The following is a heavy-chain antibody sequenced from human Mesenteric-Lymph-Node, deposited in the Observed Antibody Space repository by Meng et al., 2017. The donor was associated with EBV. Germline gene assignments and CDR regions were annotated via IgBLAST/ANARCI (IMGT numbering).Heavy chain of an antibody. CDR2: ISSSAGSI. J-gene: IGHJ4*02. Sequence: QVQLVESVGGLVMPGGSLSLSCAASGFTFSDYYMSWIRQAPGKGLEWVSYISSSAGSIHYADSVKGRFTISRDNSKNTLFLQMNTLRAEDTAVYYCAKREEKYDNYGSGWGVFDYWGQGILVTVSS. CDR3: AKREEKYDNYGSGWGVFDY. V-gene: IGHV3-11*04. CDR1: GFTFSDYY. D-gene: IGHD3-10*01.